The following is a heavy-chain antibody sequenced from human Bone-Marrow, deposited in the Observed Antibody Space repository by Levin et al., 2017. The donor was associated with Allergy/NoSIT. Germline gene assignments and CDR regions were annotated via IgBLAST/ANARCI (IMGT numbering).Heavy chain of an antibody. CDR1: GFTFSSHW. J-gene: IGHJ4*02. Sequence: LSLTCAASGFTFSSHWMHWVRQAPGKGLVWVSRISSDGSTTTYADSVKGRFTISRDNAKNTLYLQMNSLRAEDTAVYYCARDYATGYSSGMGDYWGQGTLVTVSS. CDR3: ARDYATGYSSGMGDY. CDR2: ISSDGSTT. D-gene: IGHD6-19*01. V-gene: IGHV3-74*01.